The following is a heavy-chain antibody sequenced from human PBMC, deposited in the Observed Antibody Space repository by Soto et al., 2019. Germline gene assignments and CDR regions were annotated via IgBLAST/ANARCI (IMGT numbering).Heavy chain of an antibody. CDR1: GGSFSSYA. J-gene: IGHJ6*02. Sequence: QVQLVQSGAEVKKPGSSVKVSCKASGGSFSSYAISWVRQAPGQGLEWMGGIIPISGTANYAQKFQGRVTRTADESPSTAYMELSSLRSEDTAVYYCGSSGSCSGGSCSYPQYYFYGMDVWGQGTTVTVSS. CDR2: IIPISGTA. D-gene: IGHD2-15*01. V-gene: IGHV1-69*12. CDR3: GSSGSCSGGSCSYPQYYFYGMDV.